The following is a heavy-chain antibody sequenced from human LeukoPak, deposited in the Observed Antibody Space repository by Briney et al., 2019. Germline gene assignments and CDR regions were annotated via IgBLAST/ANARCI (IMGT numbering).Heavy chain of an antibody. J-gene: IGHJ5*02. CDR1: GGSVASGIYH. Sequence: SETLSLTCTVSGGSVASGIYHWGWIRQSPGKGLEWIGSVYFDGGTHYNPSLQSRVTISIDTSKNQFSLRLSSVTAADTALYYCARDHYYDGRGRFDPWGQGTLVTVSS. V-gene: IGHV4-39*07. CDR2: VYFDGGT. CDR3: ARDHYYDGRGRFDP. D-gene: IGHD3-16*01.